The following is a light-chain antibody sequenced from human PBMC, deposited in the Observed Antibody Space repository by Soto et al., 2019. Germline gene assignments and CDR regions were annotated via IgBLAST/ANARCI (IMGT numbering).Light chain of an antibody. J-gene: IGLJ1*01. CDR2: DVS. CDR1: SSDVGGYNY. Sequence: QSALTQPASVSGSXGQSXXIXXTGTSSDVGGYNYVSWYQQYPGKAPKLMIYDVSNRPSGVSNRFSGSKSGNTASLTISGLQAEDEADYYCTSYTTSSTLVFGTGTKVTVL. CDR3: TSYTTSSTLV. V-gene: IGLV2-14*01.